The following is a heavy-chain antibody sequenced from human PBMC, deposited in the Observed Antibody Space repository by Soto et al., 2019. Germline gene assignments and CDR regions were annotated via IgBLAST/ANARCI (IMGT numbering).Heavy chain of an antibody. Sequence: ASVKVSCKASGGTFSSYAISWVRQAPGQGLEWMGGIIPIFGTANYAQKFQGRVTITADESTSTAYMELSSLRSEDTAVYYCARDIQFFRGSRQQNMDVWGQGTTVTVSS. J-gene: IGHJ6*02. D-gene: IGHD1-26*01. CDR2: IIPIFGTA. CDR3: ARDIQFFRGSRQQNMDV. V-gene: IGHV1-69*13. CDR1: GGTFSSYA.